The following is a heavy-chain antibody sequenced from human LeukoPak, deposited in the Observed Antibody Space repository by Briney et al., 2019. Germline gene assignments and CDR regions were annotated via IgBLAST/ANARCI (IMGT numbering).Heavy chain of an antibody. V-gene: IGHV1-2*06. J-gene: IGHJ4*02. CDR2: INPNSGDT. Sequence: ASVKVSCKASGYTFTGYHMHWVRQAPGQGLEWMGRINPNSGDTNYAQKFQGRVAMTRDTSISTAFMELTRLRSDDTAMYYCARARAGMVRGVIDYWGQGTLVTVSS. CDR1: GYTFTGYH. CDR3: ARARAGMVRGVIDY. D-gene: IGHD3-10*01.